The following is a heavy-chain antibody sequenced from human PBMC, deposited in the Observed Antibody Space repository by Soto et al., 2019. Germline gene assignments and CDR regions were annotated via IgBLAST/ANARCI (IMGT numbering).Heavy chain of an antibody. CDR2: ISWSNGNT. Sequence: AIMLSCAACGFTFDEDAMHWVREAPGKGREWVSHISWSNGNTAYADSVKGRFTISRDNAKNSLYLQMNSLRPDDTAFYYCAKDDCGANCFIAYCGQALIVTVSS. J-gene: IGHJ4*02. D-gene: IGHD2-21*01. CDR3: AKDDCGANCFIAY. V-gene: IGHV3-9*01. CDR1: GFTFDEDA.